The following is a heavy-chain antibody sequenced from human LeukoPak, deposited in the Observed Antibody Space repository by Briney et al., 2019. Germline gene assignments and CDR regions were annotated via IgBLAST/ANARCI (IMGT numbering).Heavy chain of an antibody. CDR2: IKEDGSDK. J-gene: IGHJ6*03. V-gene: IGHV3-7*03. D-gene: IGHD6-13*01. Sequence: GGSLRLSCAASGFTFSDYWMSWVRQAPGKGLEWVASIKEDGSDKTYVDSVRGRFTISRDNAKSSLHLQMNSLRAEDTALYYCARDCCGSSHYYYYYMDVWGTGTTVTVSS. CDR1: GFTFSDYW. CDR3: ARDCCGSSHYYYYYMDV.